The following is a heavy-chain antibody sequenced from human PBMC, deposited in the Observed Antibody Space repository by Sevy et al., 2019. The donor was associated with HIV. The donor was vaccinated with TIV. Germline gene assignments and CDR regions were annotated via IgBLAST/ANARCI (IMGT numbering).Heavy chain of an antibody. CDR1: GFTFSNYV. CDR2: ISGSGGSGNKT. Sequence: GGSLRLSCAASGFTFSNYVMNWVRQAPGKGLEWVSGISGSGGSGNKTNYADSVKGRFTISRDDSKNSVYLQLNSLRAEDAAIYYCARKYDSSGYFDYWGQGTLVTVSS. D-gene: IGHD3-22*01. J-gene: IGHJ4*02. CDR3: ARKYDSSGYFDY. V-gene: IGHV3-23*01.